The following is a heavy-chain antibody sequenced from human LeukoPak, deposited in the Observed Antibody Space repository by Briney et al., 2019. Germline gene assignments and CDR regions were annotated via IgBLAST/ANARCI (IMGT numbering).Heavy chain of an antibody. CDR2: ISSSSSYI. J-gene: IGHJ4*02. CDR1: GFTFSSYS. V-gene: IGHV3-21*04. CDR3: AKDRVFLGRADPFEY. Sequence: GSLRLSCAASGFTFSSYSMNWVRQAPGKGLEWVSSISSSSSYIYYADSVKGRFTISRDNAKNSLYLQMNSLRAEDTAVFYCAKDRVFLGRADPFEYWGQGTLVTVSS. D-gene: IGHD3-16*01.